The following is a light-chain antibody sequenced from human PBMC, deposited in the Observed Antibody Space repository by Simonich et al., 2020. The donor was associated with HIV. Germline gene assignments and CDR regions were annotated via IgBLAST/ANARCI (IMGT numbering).Light chain of an antibody. CDR3: SSYTSSSTVV. Sequence: QSALTKPASVSGSPGQSITISCTGTGSDVGVYNYVSWYQQHPGKAPKLMIYDVSNRPAGVSNRFSGSKSGNTASLTISGLQAEDEADYYCSSYTSSSTVVFGGGTKLTVL. CDR2: DVS. V-gene: IGLV2-14*03. J-gene: IGLJ2*01. CDR1: GSDVGVYNY.